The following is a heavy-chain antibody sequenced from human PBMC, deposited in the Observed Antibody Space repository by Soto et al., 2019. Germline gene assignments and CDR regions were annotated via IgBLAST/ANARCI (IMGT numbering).Heavy chain of an antibody. J-gene: IGHJ4*02. CDR2: IYAGGST. V-gene: IGHV3-66*01. CDR3: ATMGGDYDFDY. CDR1: GLTVSSNY. D-gene: IGHD4-17*01. Sequence: EVQLVASGGGLVQPGGSLRLSCAASGLTVSSNYMTWVRQAPGKGLEWVSVIYAGGSTYYADSVKGRFNISRDNSKNTLSHQMNGLGAEDTAVYYCATMGGDYDFDYWGQGTLVTVSS.